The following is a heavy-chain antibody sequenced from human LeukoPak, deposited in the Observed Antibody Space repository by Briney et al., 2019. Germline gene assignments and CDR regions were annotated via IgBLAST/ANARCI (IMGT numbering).Heavy chain of an antibody. CDR3: ARVVRYSGTYYYDY. CDR1: GFTFSSYW. V-gene: IGHV3-7*01. Sequence: EGSLRLSCAASGFTFSSYWMSWVRQAPGKGLEWVANIKQDGSEKYYVDSAKGRFTISRDNAKNSLYLQMNSLRAEDTAVYYCARVVRYSGTYYYDYWGQGTLVTVSS. J-gene: IGHJ4*02. D-gene: IGHD1-26*01. CDR2: IKQDGSEK.